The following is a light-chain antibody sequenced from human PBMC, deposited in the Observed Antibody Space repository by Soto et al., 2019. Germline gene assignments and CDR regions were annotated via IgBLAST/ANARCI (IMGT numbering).Light chain of an antibody. CDR1: QSVSTTY. V-gene: IGKV3-20*01. J-gene: IGKJ3*01. CDR3: HRYDASPPFS. Sequence: EIVLTQSPGTLSLSPGERATLSCRASQSVSTTYLAWYQQKAGQPPRLVIYVTSRRATGIPDRFSGSGSGTDFTLTISRLEPEDFAVYYCHRYDASPPFSFGPGTKVDF. CDR2: VTS.